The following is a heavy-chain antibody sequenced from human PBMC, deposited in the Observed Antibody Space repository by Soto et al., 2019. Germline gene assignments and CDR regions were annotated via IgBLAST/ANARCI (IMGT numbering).Heavy chain of an antibody. CDR1: GFTFSSYG. J-gene: IGHJ4*02. CDR2: ISYDGSNK. V-gene: IGHV3-30*18. CDR3: AKDGPPYYYDSSGYRYVFSF. D-gene: IGHD3-22*01. Sequence: HPGGSLRRSCAASGFTFSSYGMHCVRQAPGKGLEWVAVISYDGSNKYYADSVKGRFTISRDNSKNTLYLQMNSLRAEDTAVYYCAKDGPPYYYDSSGYRYVFSFWGQGTPVLVSS.